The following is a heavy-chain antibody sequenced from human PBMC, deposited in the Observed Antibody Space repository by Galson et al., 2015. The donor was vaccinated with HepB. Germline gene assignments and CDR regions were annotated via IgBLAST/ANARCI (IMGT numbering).Heavy chain of an antibody. CDR2: ITSSGSYI. CDR3: ARDGLGGNYPTEIDH. J-gene: IGHJ4*02. Sequence: SLRLSCAASGFTFSTYSMNWVRQAPGKGLEWVSSITSSGSYIYYADSVKGRFTISRDNAKNSLYLEMDSLRAEDTAVYYCARDGLGGNYPTEIDHWGQGTLVTVSS. CDR1: GFTFSTYS. V-gene: IGHV3-21*01. D-gene: IGHD1-26*01.